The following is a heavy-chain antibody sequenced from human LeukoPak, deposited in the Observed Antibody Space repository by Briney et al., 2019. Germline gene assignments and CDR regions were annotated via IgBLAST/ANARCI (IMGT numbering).Heavy chain of an antibody. J-gene: IGHJ6*03. CDR1: GGSISSYY. Sequence: PSETLSLTCTVSGGSISSYYWSWIRQPAGKGLEWIGCIYTSGSTNYNPSLKSRVTMSVDTSKNQFSLKLSSVTAADTAVYYCARSQGRRFLPTPPYMDVWGKGTTVTVSS. D-gene: IGHD1-26*01. V-gene: IGHV4-4*07. CDR2: IYTSGST. CDR3: ARSQGRRFLPTPPYMDV.